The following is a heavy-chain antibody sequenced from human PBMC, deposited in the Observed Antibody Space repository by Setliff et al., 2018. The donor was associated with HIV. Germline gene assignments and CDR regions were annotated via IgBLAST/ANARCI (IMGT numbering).Heavy chain of an antibody. CDR2: INNNTGNP. CDR1: GYTFTSYA. CDR3: ARVAGTYYYYMDV. J-gene: IGHJ6*03. Sequence: ASVKVSCKASGYTFTSYAMNGVRQAPGQWLEWMAWINNNTGNPTYAQGFTGRFVFSLDTSVSTAYLQISSLKAEDPSVYYCARVAGTYYYYMDVWGKGTMVTVSS. V-gene: IGHV7-4-1*02. D-gene: IGHD6-19*01.